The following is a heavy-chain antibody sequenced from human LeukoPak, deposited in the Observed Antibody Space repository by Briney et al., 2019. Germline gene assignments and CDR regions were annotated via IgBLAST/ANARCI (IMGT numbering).Heavy chain of an antibody. D-gene: IGHD3-10*01. CDR1: GGTFSSYA. Sequence: GASVKVSCKASGGTFSSYAISWVRQAPGQGLEWMGGIIPIFGTANYAQKFQGRVTITTDESTCTAYMELSSLRSEDTAVYYCARDYYGSGSSRGYWGQGTLVTVSS. J-gene: IGHJ4*02. CDR2: IIPIFGTA. CDR3: ARDYYGSGSSRGY. V-gene: IGHV1-69*05.